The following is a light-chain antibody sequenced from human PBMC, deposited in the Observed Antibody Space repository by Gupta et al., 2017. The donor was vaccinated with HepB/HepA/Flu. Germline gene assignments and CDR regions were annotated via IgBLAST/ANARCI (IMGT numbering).Light chain of an antibody. Sequence: QPVLTQSSSASAYLGSSVKLTCTLSSGHSSYIIAWHQQQPGKAPRYLMKLEGSGSYNKGSGVPDRFSGSSSGADRYLTMSNLQSEDEADYYCETWDSKVFGGGTKLTVL. CDR1: SGHSSYI. CDR2: LEGSGSY. J-gene: IGLJ2*01. V-gene: IGLV4-60*03. CDR3: ETWDSKV.